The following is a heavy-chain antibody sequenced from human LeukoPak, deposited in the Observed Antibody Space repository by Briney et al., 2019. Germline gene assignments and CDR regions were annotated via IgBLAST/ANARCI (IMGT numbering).Heavy chain of an antibody. V-gene: IGHV1-8*01. CDR3: ARLSSHYGDYKVDP. CDR2: INPHSGKT. CDR1: GYPFRIYG. J-gene: IGHJ5*02. Sequence: ASVKVSCKTSGYPFRIYGNNWVRQATGQGLEWMGRINPHSGKTGYAQKFQGRLTMTTDTSANTAYMDLSSLRSEDTAVYYCARLSSHYGDYKVDPWGQGTLVTVSS. D-gene: IGHD4-17*01.